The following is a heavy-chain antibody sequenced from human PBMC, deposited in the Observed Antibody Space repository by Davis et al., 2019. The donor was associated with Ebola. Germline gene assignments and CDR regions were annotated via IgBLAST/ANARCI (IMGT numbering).Heavy chain of an antibody. D-gene: IGHD3-3*01. CDR3: ARDSPDFWSGVVDY. CDR1: GFTVSSNY. J-gene: IGHJ4*02. CDR2: IYSGGST. Sequence: GGSLRLSCAASGFTVSSNYMSWVRQAPGKGLEWVSVIYSGGSTYYADSVKGRFTISRHNSKNTLYLQMNSLRAEDTAVYYCARDSPDFWSGVVDYWGQGTLVTVSS. V-gene: IGHV3-53*04.